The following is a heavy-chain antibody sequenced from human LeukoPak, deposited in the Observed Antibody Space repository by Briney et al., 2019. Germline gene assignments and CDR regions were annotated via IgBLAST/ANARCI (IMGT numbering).Heavy chain of an antibody. V-gene: IGHV4-39*01. D-gene: IGHD5-18*01. CDR3: EAPIAMGPYYYYGMDV. CDR2: IYYSGST. J-gene: IGHJ6*02. Sequence: SDTLSLTCTVSGCSLSSNCYYWVWIRQPPGKELEWIGSIYYSGSTYYNPSLKSRVTISVHTSKNQLSLKLSSVTAADTAVYYCEAPIAMGPYYYYGMDVWGQGTTVTVSS. CDR1: GCSLSSNCYY.